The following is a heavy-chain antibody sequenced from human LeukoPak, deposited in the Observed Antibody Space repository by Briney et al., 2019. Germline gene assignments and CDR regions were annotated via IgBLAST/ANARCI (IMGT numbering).Heavy chain of an antibody. V-gene: IGHV3-33*01. CDR1: GFTFSSYG. J-gene: IGHJ4*02. D-gene: IGHD6-19*01. CDR2: IWYDGSNK. CDR3: ARDHHKWLVLDY. Sequence: GRSLRLSCAASGFTFSSYGMHWVRQAPGKGLEWVAVIWYDGSNKYYADSVKGRFTISRDNSKNTLYLQMNSLRAEDTAVYYCARDHHKWLVLDYWGQGTLVTVSS.